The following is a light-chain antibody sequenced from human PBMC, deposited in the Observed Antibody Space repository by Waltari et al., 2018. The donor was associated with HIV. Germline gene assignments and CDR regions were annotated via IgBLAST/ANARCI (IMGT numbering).Light chain of an antibody. Sequence: QSVLTRPPSASGTPGQRVTISCSGSSSNIGSNTVNWYQQLPGTAPKLLIYSNNQRPSGVADRFSGSKSGTSASLAISGLQSEDEADYYCAAWDDSLNGVVFGGGTKLTVL. J-gene: IGLJ2*01. CDR3: AAWDDSLNGVV. CDR1: SSNIGSNT. CDR2: SNN. V-gene: IGLV1-44*01.